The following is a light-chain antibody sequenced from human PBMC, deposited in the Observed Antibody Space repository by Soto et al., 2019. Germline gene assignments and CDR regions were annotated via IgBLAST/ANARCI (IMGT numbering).Light chain of an antibody. CDR1: QSVSSN. V-gene: IGKV3-15*01. CDR2: GAS. J-gene: IGKJ1*01. CDR3: QHYHNWPPWT. Sequence: EIVMTHAPATLSVSPGERATLSCRASQSVSSNLAWYQQKPGQAPRLLIYGASTRATGIPARFSGSGSGTEFTLTISSLQSEDFAVYYCQHYHNWPPWTFGQGTKVEIK.